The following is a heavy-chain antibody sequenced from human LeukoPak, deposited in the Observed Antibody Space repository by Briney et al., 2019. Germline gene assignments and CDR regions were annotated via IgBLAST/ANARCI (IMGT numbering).Heavy chain of an antibody. Sequence: GGPLRLSCAASGFTFSSYGMHWVRQAPGKGLEWVAVISYDGSNKYYADSVKGRFTISRDNSKNTLYLQMNSLRAEDTAVYYCAKGGVYDTVPWDFDYWGQGTLVTVSS. CDR3: AKGGVYDTVPWDFDY. D-gene: IGHD3-9*01. CDR1: GFTFSSYG. CDR2: ISYDGSNK. J-gene: IGHJ4*02. V-gene: IGHV3-30*18.